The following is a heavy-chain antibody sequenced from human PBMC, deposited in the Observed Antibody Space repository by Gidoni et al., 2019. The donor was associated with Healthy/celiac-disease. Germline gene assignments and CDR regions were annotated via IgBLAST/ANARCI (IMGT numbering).Heavy chain of an antibody. CDR2: INPSGGST. J-gene: IGHJ4*02. V-gene: IGHV1-46*01. CDR3: ARDVGAYSSGWAFDY. CDR1: GYTSTSYY. D-gene: IGHD6-19*01. Sequence: QVQLVQSGAEVKKPGASVKVSCKASGYTSTSYYMHWVRQAPGQGLEWMGIINPSGGSTSYAQKFQGRVTMTRDTSTSTVYMELSSLRSEDTAVYYCARDVGAYSSGWAFDYWGQGTLVTVSS.